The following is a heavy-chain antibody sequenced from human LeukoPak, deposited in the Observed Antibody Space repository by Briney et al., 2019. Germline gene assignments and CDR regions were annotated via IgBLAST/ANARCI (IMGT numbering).Heavy chain of an antibody. CDR3: AKWGDYDVLTGDYDPDY. CDR2: ITGSGGGT. J-gene: IGHJ4*02. D-gene: IGHD3-9*01. V-gene: IGHV3-23*01. Sequence: GGSLRLSCAASGFTFSNYAMSWVRQAPGKGLEWVSAITGSGGGTYYADSVKGRFTISRDNSKNTLYLQMNSLRADDTAVYYCAKWGDYDVLTGDYDPDYWGQGTLVTVSS. CDR1: GFTFSNYA.